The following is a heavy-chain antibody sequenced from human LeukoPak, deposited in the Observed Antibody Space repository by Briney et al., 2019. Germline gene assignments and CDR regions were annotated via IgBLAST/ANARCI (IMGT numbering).Heavy chain of an antibody. CDR3: AKDYGNAMADPPPHFDY. D-gene: IGHD2-2*01. V-gene: IGHV3-48*03. CDR1: GFTFSSYE. CDR2: ISSSGSTI. J-gene: IGHJ4*02. Sequence: PGGSLRLSCAASGFTFSSYEMNWVRQAPGKGLEWVSYISSSGSTIYYADSVKGRFTISRDNAKNSLYLQMNSLRAEDTAVYYCAKDYGNAMADPPPHFDYWGQGTLVTVSS.